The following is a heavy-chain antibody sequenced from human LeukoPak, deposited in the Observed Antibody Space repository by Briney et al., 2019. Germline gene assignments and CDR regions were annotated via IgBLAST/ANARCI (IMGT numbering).Heavy chain of an antibody. Sequence: GGSLRLSCAASGFIFSNYALSWVRQAPGKGLEWVSDISGSGGNTYYAKSVRGRFTISRDNSKNTLYLQMNSLRAEDTAVYYCAKDRWAGYWGQGTLVTVSS. D-gene: IGHD5-24*01. CDR1: GFIFSNYA. CDR2: ISGSGGNT. J-gene: IGHJ4*02. CDR3: AKDRWAGY. V-gene: IGHV3-23*01.